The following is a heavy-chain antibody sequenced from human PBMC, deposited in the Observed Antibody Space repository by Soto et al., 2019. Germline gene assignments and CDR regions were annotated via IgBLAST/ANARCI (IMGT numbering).Heavy chain of an antibody. J-gene: IGHJ4*02. CDR2: ISPKTGAT. V-gene: IGHV1-2*02. CDR1: GYTFTDYY. Sequence: ASVKVSCKASGYTFTDYYLHWVRQAPGHGLEWMGWISPKTGATHYAQSFQGRVTMTRDTSITTAYVVVSSLTSDDTAVYYCAAGAESYFDFWGQGTLVTSPQ. D-gene: IGHD2-8*02. CDR3: AAGAESYFDF.